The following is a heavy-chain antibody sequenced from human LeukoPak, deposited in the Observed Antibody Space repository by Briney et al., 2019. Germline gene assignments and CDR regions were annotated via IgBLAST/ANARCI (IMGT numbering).Heavy chain of an antibody. J-gene: IGHJ4*02. CDR2: IYTSGST. D-gene: IGHD1-26*01. Sequence: SETLSLPCTVSIGPNSRCYWSRLPHPAGKALEWIGRIYTSGSTNFRPSLKSRVTMSVDTSKNQFSLKLSSVTAADTAVYYCAGGGLYSGSYYVDYWGQGTLVTVSS. V-gene: IGHV4-4*07. CDR3: AGGGLYSGSYYVDY. CDR1: IGPNSRCY.